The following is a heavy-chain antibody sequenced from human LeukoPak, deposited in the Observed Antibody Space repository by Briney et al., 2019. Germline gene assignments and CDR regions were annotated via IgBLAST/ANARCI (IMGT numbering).Heavy chain of an antibody. CDR1: GYTFTGYY. J-gene: IGHJ4*02. D-gene: IGHD6-19*01. Sequence: VASVKVSCKASGYTFTGYYMHWVRQAPGQGLEWIGWINPNSGGTNYAQKFQGRVTMTRDTSISTAYMELSRLRSDDTAVYYCARDRGGPRGPIAVARFGYWGQGTLVTVSS. CDR2: INPNSGGT. CDR3: ARDRGGPRGPIAVARFGY. V-gene: IGHV1-2*02.